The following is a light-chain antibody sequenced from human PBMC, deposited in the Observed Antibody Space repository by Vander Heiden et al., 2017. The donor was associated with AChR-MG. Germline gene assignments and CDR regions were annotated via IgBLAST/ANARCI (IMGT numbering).Light chain of an antibody. J-gene: IGLJ3*02. CDR1: ALARQY. CDR2: KDN. V-gene: IGLV3-25*03. Sequence: SYELTQPPSVSVSPGQPARITCSGAALARQYGFWYQQLPGQAPILVIFKDNERPSGIPERFSGSKLGTTVTLTISGVQAEDEADYFCQSADNTPPYVMFGGGTKVTVL. CDR3: QSADNTPPYVM.